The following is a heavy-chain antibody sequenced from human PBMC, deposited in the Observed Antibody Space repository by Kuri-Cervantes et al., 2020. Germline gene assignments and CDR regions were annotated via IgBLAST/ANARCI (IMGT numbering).Heavy chain of an antibody. V-gene: IGHV3-30-3*01. CDR2: ISYDGSNK. CDR1: GFTFSSYA. Sequence: GESLKISCAASGFTFSSYAMHWVRQAPGKGLEWVAVISYDGSNKYYADSVKGRFTISRDNSKNTLYLQMNSLRAEDTSVYYCARDARYCSGGSCYSEWEAMDIWGQGTTVTVSS. J-gene: IGHJ6*02. CDR3: ARDARYCSGGSCYSEWEAMDI. D-gene: IGHD2-15*01.